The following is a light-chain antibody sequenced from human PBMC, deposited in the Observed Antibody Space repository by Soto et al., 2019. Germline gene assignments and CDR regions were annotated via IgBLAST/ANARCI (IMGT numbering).Light chain of an antibody. V-gene: IGKV3-20*01. J-gene: IGKJ4*01. Sequence: VLTQSPGTLSLSPGERATLSCRASQSVTSSYLAWYQQKPGQAPRLLIYGASSRATGIPDRISGSGSGTDFTLTISRLEPEDFAVYYCQQYGGSPPLTFGGGTTVEIK. CDR3: QQYGGSPPLT. CDR1: QSVTSSY. CDR2: GAS.